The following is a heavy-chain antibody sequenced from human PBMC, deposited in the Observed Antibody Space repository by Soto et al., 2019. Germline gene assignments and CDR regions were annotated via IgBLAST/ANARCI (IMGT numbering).Heavy chain of an antibody. D-gene: IGHD3-16*01. V-gene: IGHV1-18*01. Sequence: QVQLVQSGAEVKKPGASVKVSCKASGYTFTSYGISWVRQAPGQGLEWMGWISAYNGHTNYAQKLQGRVTMTTDTTTSTAYRELRSLRSDDTAVYYCARDLHLGELPSHDFDYWGQGTLVTVSS. J-gene: IGHJ4*02. CDR3: ARDLHLGELPSHDFDY. CDR2: ISAYNGHT. CDR1: GYTFTSYG.